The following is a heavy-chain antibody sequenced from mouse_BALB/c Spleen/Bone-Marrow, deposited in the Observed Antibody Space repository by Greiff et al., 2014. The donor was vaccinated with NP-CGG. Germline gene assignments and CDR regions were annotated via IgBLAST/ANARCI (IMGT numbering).Heavy chain of an antibody. V-gene: IGHV2-2*02. J-gene: IGHJ3*01. D-gene: IGHD2-3*01. CDR3: ARNLGDGYSFAY. CDR1: GFSLTSYG. Sequence: QVQLQQSGPGLVQPSQSLSITCTVSGFSLTSYGVHWVRQSPGKGLEWLGVIWSGGNTDYNAAFISRLSISKDNSKSQVFFKMNSQQANDTAIYYCARNLGDGYSFAYWGQGTLVTVSA. CDR2: IWSGGNT.